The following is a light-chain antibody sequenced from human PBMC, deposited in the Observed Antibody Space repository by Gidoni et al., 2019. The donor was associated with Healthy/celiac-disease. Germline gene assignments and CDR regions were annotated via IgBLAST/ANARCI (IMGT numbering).Light chain of an antibody. J-gene: IGKJ4*01. CDR3: QQYYSYPPPLT. V-gene: IGKV1-8*01. Sequence: AIRMTQSPSSFSASIGDRVTITCRASQGISSYLAWYQQKPGKAPKLLIYAASTLQSGVPSRFSGSGSGTDFTLTISCLQSEDFATYYCQQYYSYPPPLTFGGGTKVEIK. CDR1: QGISSY. CDR2: AAS.